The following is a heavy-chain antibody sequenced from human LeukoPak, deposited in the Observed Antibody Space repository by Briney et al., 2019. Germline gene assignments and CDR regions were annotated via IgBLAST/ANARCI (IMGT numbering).Heavy chain of an antibody. J-gene: IGHJ4*02. V-gene: IGHV1-18*04. Sequence: ASVKVSCKASGYTFTSYGISWVRQAPGQGLEWMGWISAYNGNTNYALKLQGRVTMTTDTSTSTAYMELRSLRSDDTAVYYCARDLRVAVVVAAATDYWGQGTLVTVSS. CDR1: GYTFTSYG. D-gene: IGHD2-15*01. CDR2: ISAYNGNT. CDR3: ARDLRVAVVVAAATDY.